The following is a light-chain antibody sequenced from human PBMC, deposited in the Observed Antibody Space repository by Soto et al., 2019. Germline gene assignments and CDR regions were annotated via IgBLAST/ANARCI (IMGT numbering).Light chain of an antibody. Sequence: QSALTQPASVSGSPGQSVTISCTSTSTDVGGHYYVSWYQHHPGKAPKLIIYDVTDRPSGVSHRFSASKSGNTASLTISRLQTEDEAYYYCTSYTSTSSYVAFGGGTKVTV. J-gene: IGLJ2*01. CDR1: STDVGGHYY. CDR2: DVT. CDR3: TSYTSTSSYVA. V-gene: IGLV2-14*01.